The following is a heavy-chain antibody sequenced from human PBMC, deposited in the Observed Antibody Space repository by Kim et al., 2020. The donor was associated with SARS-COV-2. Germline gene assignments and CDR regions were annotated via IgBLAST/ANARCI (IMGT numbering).Heavy chain of an antibody. CDR2: IIPIFGPT. J-gene: IGHJ6*03. V-gene: IGHV1-69*13. Sequence: SVKVSCKASGGTFNSYAISWVRLAPGQGLEWMGGIIPIFGPTNYAQKFQGRVTITADESTSTDYMVLSSLRSEDTAVYYCARGPYYSIDYYYYMDVWGKGTTVTVSS. D-gene: IGHD3-10*01. CDR1: GGTFNSYA. CDR3: ARGPYYSIDYYYYMDV.